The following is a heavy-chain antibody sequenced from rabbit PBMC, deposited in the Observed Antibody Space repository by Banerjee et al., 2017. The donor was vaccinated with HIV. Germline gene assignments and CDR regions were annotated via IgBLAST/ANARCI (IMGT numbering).Heavy chain of an antibody. D-gene: IGHD1-1*01. J-gene: IGHJ4*01. CDR3: ARGIFGDVSSSDYWDYFNL. CDR2: IYTGSDTT. Sequence: QSLEESGGDLVKPGASLTLTCTASGFDFSSSQYMCWVRQAPGKGLEWIGCIYTGSDTTVYASWAKGRFTISKTSSTTVTLQVTSLTAADTATYFCARGIFGDVSSSDYWDYFNLWGPGTLVTVS. V-gene: IGHV1S40*01. CDR1: GFDFSSSQY.